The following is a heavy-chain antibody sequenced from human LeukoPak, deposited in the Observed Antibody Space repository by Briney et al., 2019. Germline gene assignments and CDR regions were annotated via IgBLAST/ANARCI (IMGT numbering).Heavy chain of an antibody. J-gene: IGHJ2*01. CDR1: GYTFTSYG. V-gene: IGHV1-18*04. CDR3: ARSSGRVVVPAAMVWYFDL. CDR2: ISAYNGNT. Sequence: GASVKVSCKASGYTFTSYGISWVRQAPGQGLEWTGWISAYNGNTNYAQKLQGRVPMTTDTSTSTAYMELRSLRSDDTAVYYCARSSGRVVVPAAMVWYFDLWGRGTLVTVSS. D-gene: IGHD2-2*01.